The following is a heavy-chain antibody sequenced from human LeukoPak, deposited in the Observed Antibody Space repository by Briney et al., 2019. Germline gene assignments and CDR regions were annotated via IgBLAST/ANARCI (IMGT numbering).Heavy chain of an antibody. CDR1: GFTFSSYS. CDR2: ISSSSSTI. V-gene: IGHV3-48*04. D-gene: IGHD6-13*01. CDR3: ARDTPPIAAAGPNWFDP. J-gene: IGHJ5*02. Sequence: QTGGSLRLSCAASGFTFSSYSMNWVRQAPGKGLEWVSYISSSSSTIYYADSVKGRFTISRDNAKNSLYLQMNSLRAEDTAVYYCARDTPPIAAAGPNWFDPWGQGTLVTVSS.